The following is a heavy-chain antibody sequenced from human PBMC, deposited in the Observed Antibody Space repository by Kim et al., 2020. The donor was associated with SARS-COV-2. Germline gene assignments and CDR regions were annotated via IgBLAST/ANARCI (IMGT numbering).Heavy chain of an antibody. CDR2: IDPSGSYT. J-gene: IGHJ6*02. CDR3: ARLSHDLRYFDWLRSYGMDV. Sequence: GESLKISCKGSGYSFTSYWNSWVRQMPGKGLEWVGSIDPSGSYTNYSPSFQGHVTIPADKSISPAYLQWSSLKASDTAMYYCARLSHDLRYFDWLRSYGMDVWGQGTTVTVSS. V-gene: IGHV5-10-1*01. CDR1: GYSFTSYW. D-gene: IGHD3-9*01.